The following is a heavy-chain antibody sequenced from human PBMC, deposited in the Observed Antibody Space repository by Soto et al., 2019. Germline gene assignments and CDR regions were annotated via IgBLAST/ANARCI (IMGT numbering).Heavy chain of an antibody. CDR2: INPNSGGT. D-gene: IGHD2-2*01. Sequence: ASVKVSCKASGYTFTGYYMHWVRQTPGQGLEWMGWINPNSGGTNYAQKFQGWVTMTRDTSISTAYMELSRLRSDDTAVYYCARGGLSSTRNFNDAFDIWGQGTMVTVSS. CDR1: GYTFTGYY. J-gene: IGHJ3*02. V-gene: IGHV1-2*04. CDR3: ARGGLSSTRNFNDAFDI.